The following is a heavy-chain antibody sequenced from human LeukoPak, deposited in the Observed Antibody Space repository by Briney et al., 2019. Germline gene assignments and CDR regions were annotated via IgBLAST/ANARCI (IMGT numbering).Heavy chain of an antibody. CDR2: ISAYNGNT. CDR3: VRAMAPLDTFNYQYAMDV. J-gene: IGHJ6*02. CDR1: GYTFTSYG. Sequence: ASVNVSCKASGYTFTSYGISWVRQAPGQGLEWMGWISAYNGNTNYAQKLQGRVTMTTDTSTSTAYMELRSLRSDDTAVYYCVRAMAPLDTFNYQYAMDVWGQGTMVTVSS. D-gene: IGHD5-24*01. V-gene: IGHV1-18*01.